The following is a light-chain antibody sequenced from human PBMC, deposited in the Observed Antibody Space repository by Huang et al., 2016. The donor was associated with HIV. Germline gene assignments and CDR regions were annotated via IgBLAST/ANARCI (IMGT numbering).Light chain of an antibody. CDR3: QQRSNWPVT. CDR1: QSVSSY. CDR2: DAS. Sequence: EIVLTQSPATLSLSPGERATLSCRASQSVSSYLAWYQQKPGQAPRLLMYDASNRASGIPDRFSGSGSGTDFTLTISSLEPEDFAVYYCQQRSNWPVTFGPGTKVDIK. V-gene: IGKV3-11*01. J-gene: IGKJ3*01.